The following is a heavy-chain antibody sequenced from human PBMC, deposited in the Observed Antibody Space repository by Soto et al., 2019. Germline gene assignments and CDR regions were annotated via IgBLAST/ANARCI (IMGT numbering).Heavy chain of an antibody. CDR1: GFTYSTYT. CDR3: ARDRSFDWNYVFDY. CDR2: ICGSGNNT. J-gene: IGHJ4*02. Sequence: PGGSLRLSCAASGFTYSTYTMHWVRQAPGKGLEWVAVICGSGNNTYYADSVKGRFTISRDNSKKTLYLQMNSLRAEDTAVYYCARDRSFDWNYVFDYWGQGTLVTVSS. D-gene: IGHD1-7*01. V-gene: IGHV3-30-3*01.